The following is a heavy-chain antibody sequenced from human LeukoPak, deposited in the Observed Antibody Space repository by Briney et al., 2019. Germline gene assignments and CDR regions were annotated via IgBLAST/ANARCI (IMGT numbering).Heavy chain of an antibody. CDR1: GYSFSSYW. D-gene: IGHD3-10*01. Sequence: GESLKISCKGSGYSFSSYWIGWVRQIPGKGLEWMGFIYPDVSDTRYRPSFQGQVPMSADKSTSTAYLQWRSLKAADTAMYYCARGAGTLIDYWGQGTLVTVSS. CDR2: IYPDVSDT. J-gene: IGHJ4*02. V-gene: IGHV5-51*01. CDR3: ARGAGTLIDY.